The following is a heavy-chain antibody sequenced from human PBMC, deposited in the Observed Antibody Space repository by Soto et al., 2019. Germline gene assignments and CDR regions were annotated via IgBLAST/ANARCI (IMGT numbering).Heavy chain of an antibody. Sequence: QVQLVESGGGVVQPGRSLRLSCAASGFTFSNYGMQWVRQAPGKGLEWVTVISYDGKVQYYADSVKGRFTISRDNSKNTLYLQMNSLRAEDTGVDYCAKEGTAKRSYYFDYWGQGTLITVSS. J-gene: IGHJ4*02. CDR3: AKEGTAKRSYYFDY. V-gene: IGHV3-30*18. D-gene: IGHD2-21*02. CDR1: GFTFSNYG. CDR2: ISYDGKVQ.